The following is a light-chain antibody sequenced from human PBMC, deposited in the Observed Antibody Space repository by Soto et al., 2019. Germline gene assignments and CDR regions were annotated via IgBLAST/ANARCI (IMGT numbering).Light chain of an antibody. CDR2: GAS. V-gene: IGKV3-15*01. CDR1: QSVSTN. CDR3: QQHINWPRT. J-gene: IGKJ4*01. Sequence: VMTQSPAILSLSPGVRATLSCRASQSVSTNVAWYQQIPGQTPRLLIYGASTRATGIPVRFSGSGSGADFTLTISSLEPEDFALYYCQQHINWPRTFGGGTKVDIK.